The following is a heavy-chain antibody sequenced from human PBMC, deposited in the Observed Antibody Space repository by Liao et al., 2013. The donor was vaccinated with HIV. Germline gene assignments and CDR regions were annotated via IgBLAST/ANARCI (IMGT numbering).Heavy chain of an antibody. D-gene: IGHD2-8*01. CDR3: ARGHCTNGICYFDY. J-gene: IGHJ4*02. CDR2: IYTSGST. V-gene: IGHV4-61*02. Sequence: QLQLQESGPGLVKPSQTLSLTCTVSGGSISSGDYYWSWIRQPPGKGLEWIGRIYTSGSTNYNPSLKSRVTISVDTSKNQFSLKLSSVTAADTAVYYCARGHCTNGICYFDYWGQGTLVTVSS. CDR1: GGSISSGDYY.